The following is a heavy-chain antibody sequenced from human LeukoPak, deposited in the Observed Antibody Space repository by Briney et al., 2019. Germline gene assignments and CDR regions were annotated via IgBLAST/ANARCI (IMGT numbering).Heavy chain of an antibody. D-gene: IGHD2-15*01. Sequence: SEALSLTCTVSGGSISSYYWSWIRQPPGKGLEWIGYIYYSGSTNYNPSLKSRVTISVDTSKNQFSLKLSSVTAADTAVYYYARKYCSGGSCYSVAFDIWGQGTMVTVSS. V-gene: IGHV4-59*01. J-gene: IGHJ3*02. CDR1: GGSISSYY. CDR2: IYYSGST. CDR3: ARKYCSGGSCYSVAFDI.